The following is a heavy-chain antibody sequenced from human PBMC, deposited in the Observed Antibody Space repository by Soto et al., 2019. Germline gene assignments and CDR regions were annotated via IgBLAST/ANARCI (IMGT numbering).Heavy chain of an antibody. Sequence: ASVKVSCKASGYTFTSYDINWVRQATGQGLEWMGWMNPNSGNTGYAQKFQGRVTMTRNTSISTAYMELSSLRSEDTAVYYCARQYQLLRYYFDYWGQGTLVTVSS. J-gene: IGHJ4*02. D-gene: IGHD2-2*01. CDR1: GYTFTSYD. CDR2: MNPNSGNT. V-gene: IGHV1-8*01. CDR3: ARQYQLLRYYFDY.